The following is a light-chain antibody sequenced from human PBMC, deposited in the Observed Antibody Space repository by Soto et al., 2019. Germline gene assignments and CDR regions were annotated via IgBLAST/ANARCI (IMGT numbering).Light chain of an antibody. CDR1: QGISNY. Sequence: IQLTQSPSSLSASVGDRVTITCRASQGISNYLTRYQQKPGKAPKLLIYAASNLNTGVPSIFSGSGSGTDFSFTINGLQPEDIATYYCLQYNSVPFTFGQGTKLEIK. V-gene: IGKV1-33*01. CDR2: AAS. CDR3: LQYNSVPFT. J-gene: IGKJ2*01.